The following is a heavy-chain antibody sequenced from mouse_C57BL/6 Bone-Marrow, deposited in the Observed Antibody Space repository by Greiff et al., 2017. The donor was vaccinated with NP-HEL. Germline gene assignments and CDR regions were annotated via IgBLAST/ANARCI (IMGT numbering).Heavy chain of an antibody. J-gene: IGHJ1*03. Sequence: VKVEESGEGLVKPGGSLKLSCAASGFTFSSYAMSWVRQTPEKRLEWVAYISSGGDYIYYADTVKGRFTISRDNARNTLYLQMSSLKSEDTAMYYCTRVDRTGYFDVWGTGTTVTVSS. D-gene: IGHD3-2*01. CDR1: GFTFSSYA. CDR2: ISSGGDYI. CDR3: TRVDRTGYFDV. V-gene: IGHV5-9-1*02.